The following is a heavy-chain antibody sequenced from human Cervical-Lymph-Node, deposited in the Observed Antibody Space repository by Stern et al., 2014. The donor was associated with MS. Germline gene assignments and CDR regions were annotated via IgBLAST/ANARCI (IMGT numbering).Heavy chain of an antibody. D-gene: IGHD2-15*01. V-gene: IGHV3-9*01. J-gene: IGHJ3*02. CDR2: ISWNSGTI. CDR1: GFTFDDYA. CDR3: AKDIAVARRGAFDI. Sequence: EVQLVESGGGLVQPGRSLRVSCAASGFTFDDYAIHWVRQAPGKGLEWVSSISWNSGTINYADSVKGRFTISRDNAENSVYLQMNSLRPEDTAFYYCAKDIAVARRGAFDIWGQGTMVTVSS.